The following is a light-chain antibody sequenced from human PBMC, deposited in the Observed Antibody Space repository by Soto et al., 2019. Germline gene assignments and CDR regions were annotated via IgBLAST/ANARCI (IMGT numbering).Light chain of an antibody. J-gene: IGLJ1*01. Sequence: QSALTQPASVSGSPGQSITISCTGTSSDVGGYKYVSWYQQHPGKAPQLMIYEVSNRPSGISNRFSGSKSDNTAFLTISGLQAEDEADYYCNSYTSSSTFVFGTGTQVTVL. CDR3: NSYTSSSTFV. V-gene: IGLV2-14*01. CDR2: EVS. CDR1: SSDVGGYKY.